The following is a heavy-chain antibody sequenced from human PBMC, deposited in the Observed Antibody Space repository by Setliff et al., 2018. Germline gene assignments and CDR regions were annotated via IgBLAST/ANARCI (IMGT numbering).Heavy chain of an antibody. Sequence: GASLKISCKGSGYTFTNYWIAWVRQMPGKGLEYMGIIYPADSDTTYSPSFQGQVTISADKSINTAYLQWSSLKASDTAIYYCARVGPLTDDAFDTWGQGTMVTVSS. CDR3: ARVGPLTDDAFDT. V-gene: IGHV5-51*01. CDR1: GYTFTNYW. CDR2: IYPADSDT. J-gene: IGHJ3*02. D-gene: IGHD1-26*01.